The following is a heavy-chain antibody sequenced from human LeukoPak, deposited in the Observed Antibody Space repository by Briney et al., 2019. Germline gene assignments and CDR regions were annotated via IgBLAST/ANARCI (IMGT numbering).Heavy chain of an antibody. CDR2: IKSNTDGGTT. CDR1: GFTFSNAW. V-gene: IGHV3-15*01. CDR3: TTGYLTWSS. J-gene: IGHJ4*02. D-gene: IGHD1-14*01. Sequence: GGSLTLSCAASGFTFSNAWMSWVRQAPGKGLEWVGRIKSNTDGGTTDFAAPVKGRFTISRDDSKNTLSLQMNSLKTEDTALYYCTTGYLTWSSWGQGTLVTVSS.